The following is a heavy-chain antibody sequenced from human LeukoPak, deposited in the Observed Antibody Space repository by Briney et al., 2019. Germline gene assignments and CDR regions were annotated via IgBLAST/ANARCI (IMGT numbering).Heavy chain of an antibody. D-gene: IGHD4-23*01. CDR1: GYSISSGYY. V-gene: IGHV4-38-2*02. J-gene: IGHJ6*03. Sequence: KTSETLSLTCTVSGYSISSGYYWGWIRQPPGKGLEWIGSIYHSGSTYYNPSLKSRVTVSVDTSKNQFSLKLSSVTAADTAVYYCARHRWNYYYYMDVWGKGTTVTVSS. CDR2: IYHSGST. CDR3: ARHRWNYYYYMDV.